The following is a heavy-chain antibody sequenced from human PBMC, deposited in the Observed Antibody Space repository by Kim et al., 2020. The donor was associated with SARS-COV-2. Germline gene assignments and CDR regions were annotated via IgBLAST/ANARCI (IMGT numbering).Heavy chain of an antibody. CDR2: IYYSGST. V-gene: IGHV4-31*03. CDR1: GGSISSGGYY. J-gene: IGHJ3*02. CDR3: ARDRELLRFLEWTETAFDI. Sequence: SETLSLTCTVSGGSISSGGYYWSWIRQHPGKGLEWIGYIYYSGSTYYNPSLKSRVTISVDTSKNQFSLKLSSVTAADTAVYYCARDRELLRFLEWTETAFDIWGQGTMVTVSS. D-gene: IGHD3-3*01.